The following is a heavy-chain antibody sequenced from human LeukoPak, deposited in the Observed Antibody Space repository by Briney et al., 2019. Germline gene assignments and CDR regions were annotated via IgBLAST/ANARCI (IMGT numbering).Heavy chain of an antibody. CDR1: GGSISSYY. Sequence: SETLSLTCTVSGGSISSYYWSWIRQPPGKGLEWIGYIYYSGSTNYNPSLKSRVTTSVDTSKNQFSLKLSSVTAADTAVYYCARASPYYYDSSGYYYVRYYYYYSMDVWGKGTTVTVSS. J-gene: IGHJ6*03. D-gene: IGHD3-22*01. CDR3: ARASPYYYDSSGYYYVRYYYYYSMDV. CDR2: IYYSGST. V-gene: IGHV4-59*12.